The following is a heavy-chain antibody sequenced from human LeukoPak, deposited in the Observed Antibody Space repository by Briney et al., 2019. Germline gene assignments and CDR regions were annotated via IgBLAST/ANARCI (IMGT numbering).Heavy chain of an antibody. V-gene: IGHV5-51*01. Sequence: SLQISXXXXGYSFTXXWIGWVRQVPGKGLEWMGIIYPGDSDTRYSPSLQGQVTISADKSSSTAYLQWSTLKASDTAMYYCARHLCGGDCAPDYWGQGTLVTVSS. CDR2: IYPGDSDT. CDR1: GYSFTXXW. J-gene: IGHJ4*02. CDR3: ARHLCGGDCAPDY. D-gene: IGHD2-21*02.